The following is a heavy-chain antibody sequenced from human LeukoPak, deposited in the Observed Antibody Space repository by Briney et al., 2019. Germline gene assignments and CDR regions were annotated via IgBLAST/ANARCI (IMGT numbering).Heavy chain of an antibody. CDR3: ARGGYYGSGSYQGLYYYYGMDV. CDR2: INPSGGST. V-gene: IGHV1-46*01. J-gene: IGHJ6*02. CDR1: GYTFTSYY. Sequence: ASVKVSCKASGYTFTSYYMHWVRQAPGQGLEWMGIINPSGGSTSYAQKFQGRVTMTRDTSTSTVYMELSSLRSEDTAVYYCARGGYYGSGSYQGLYYYYGMDVGGQGTTVTVSS. D-gene: IGHD3-10*01.